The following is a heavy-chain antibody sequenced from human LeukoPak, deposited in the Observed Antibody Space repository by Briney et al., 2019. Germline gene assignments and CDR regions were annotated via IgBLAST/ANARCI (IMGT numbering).Heavy chain of an antibody. D-gene: IGHD3-16*01. J-gene: IGHJ4*02. CDR2: INPDGSGK. CDR1: GFTLSTYW. CDR3: ASWGAGGNS. Sequence: PGGSLRLSCEASGFTLSTYWMNWVRQVPGKGLDWVANINPDGSGKRYVDSVKGRFTIARDNADNSLSLQMNSLRAEDTAVYYCASWGAGGNSWGQGTLVTLSS. V-gene: IGHV3-7*01.